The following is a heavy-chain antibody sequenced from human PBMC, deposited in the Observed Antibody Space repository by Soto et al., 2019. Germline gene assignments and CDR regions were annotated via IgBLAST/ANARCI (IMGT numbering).Heavy chain of an antibody. CDR1: GFTFSTYW. D-gene: IGHD2-15*01. J-gene: IGHJ4*02. CDR2: IKSDGSNT. CDR3: GGLFCNYGSCPDY. V-gene: IGHV3-74*01. Sequence: EVQLVESGGGLVQPGGSLRLSCAASGFTFSTYWMHWVRQAPGKGLVWVSRIKSDGSNTNYADSVKGRFTISRDNAKNTLYLQMDNLRAEDTAVYYCGGLFCNYGSCPDYWGQGTLVTVSS.